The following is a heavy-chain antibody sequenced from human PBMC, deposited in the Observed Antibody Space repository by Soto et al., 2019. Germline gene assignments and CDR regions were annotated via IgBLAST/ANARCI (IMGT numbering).Heavy chain of an antibody. V-gene: IGHV1-46*01. CDR3: XXXXXGFDY. CDR1: GYTFTSNY. Sequence: QVQLVQSGTEVKKPGASVKLSCKTSGYTFTSNYMHWVRQAPGQGLEWMGMIYPNGGSTNYAQKXXXXXXXXXXXXXXXXXXXXXXXXXXXXXXXXXXXXXXGFDYWGQGTLVTVSS. CDR2: IYPNGGST. J-gene: IGHJ4*02.